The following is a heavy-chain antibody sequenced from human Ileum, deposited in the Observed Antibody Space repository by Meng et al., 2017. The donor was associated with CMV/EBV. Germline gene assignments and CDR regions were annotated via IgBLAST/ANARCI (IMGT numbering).Heavy chain of an antibody. CDR2: ISYGETT. CDR1: GGSMSYSSFS. CDR3: VTVRPSGELFFDY. D-gene: IGHD3-10*01. V-gene: IGHV4-39*07. Sequence: ESLKISCTVSGGSMSYSSFSWGWIRQPPGKGLEWIGSISYGETTYYTSSLKSRVTISIDPSKSQFSLRLASVTATDTAVYFCVTVRPSGELFFDYWGQGMLVTVSS. J-gene: IGHJ4*02.